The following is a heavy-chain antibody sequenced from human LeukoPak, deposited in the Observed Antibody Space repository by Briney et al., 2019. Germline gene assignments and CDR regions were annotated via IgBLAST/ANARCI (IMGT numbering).Heavy chain of an antibody. J-gene: IGHJ4*02. CDR2: IYYSGTT. D-gene: IGHD2-15*01. V-gene: IGHV4-31*03. Sequence: PSQTLSLTCTVSAGSISRGYYWNCIRQHPGKGLEGIGHIYYSGTTYYNPSLKSRFTISVDTSKNQFSLKVISVSAADTAVYYCASRYCSGGSCYGTLDYWGQGTLVTVSS. CDR1: AGSISRGYY. CDR3: ASRYCSGGSCYGTLDY.